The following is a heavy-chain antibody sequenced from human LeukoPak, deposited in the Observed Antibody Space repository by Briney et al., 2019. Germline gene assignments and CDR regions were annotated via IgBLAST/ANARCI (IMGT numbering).Heavy chain of an antibody. J-gene: IGHJ4*02. D-gene: IGHD6-13*01. CDR3: AKDLAWGIAAAPRGFDY. V-gene: IGHV3-23*01. CDR2: ISGSGGST. CDR1: GFTFSSYA. Sequence: GGSLRLSCAASGFTFSSYAMSWVRQAPGKGLEWVSAISGSGGSTYYADSVKGRFTISRDNSKNTLYLQMNSLRAEDTAVYYCAKDLAWGIAAAPRGFDYWGRGTLVTVSS.